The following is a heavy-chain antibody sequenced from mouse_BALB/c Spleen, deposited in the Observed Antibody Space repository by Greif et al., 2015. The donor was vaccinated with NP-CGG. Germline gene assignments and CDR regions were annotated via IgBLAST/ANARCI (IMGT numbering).Heavy chain of an antibody. CDR3: ARDYGSSYWYFDV. V-gene: IGHV5-15*02. J-gene: IGHJ1*01. Sequence: EVQGVESGGGLVQPGGSRKLSCAASGFIFSDYGMAWVRQAPGKGPEWVAFISNLAYSIYYADTVTGRFTISRENAKNTLYLEMSSLRSEDTAMYYCARDYGSSYWYFDVWGAGTTVTVSS. CDR1: GFIFSDYG. D-gene: IGHD1-1*01. CDR2: ISNLAYSI.